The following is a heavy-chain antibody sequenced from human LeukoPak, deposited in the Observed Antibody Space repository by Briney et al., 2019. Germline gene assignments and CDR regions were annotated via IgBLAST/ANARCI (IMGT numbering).Heavy chain of an antibody. CDR2: THYIKTT. Sequence: SETLSLTCSVSDGSISSANYYWGWLRQPPGKGPELVGSTHYIKTTFYSPSLKNRVTMSVDTSKNLFSLKLSSVTAADTAVYFCARQRAWFGEWAFDYWGQGVLVTVSS. V-gene: IGHV4-39*01. J-gene: IGHJ4*02. D-gene: IGHD3-10*01. CDR1: DGSISSANYY. CDR3: ARQRAWFGEWAFDY.